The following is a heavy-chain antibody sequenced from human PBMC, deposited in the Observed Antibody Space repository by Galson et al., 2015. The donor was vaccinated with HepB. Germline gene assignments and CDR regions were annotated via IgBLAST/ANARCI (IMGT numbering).Heavy chain of an antibody. CDR1: GFTFSDYY. CDR3: ARAPSLMVRGVIWFDP. V-gene: IGHV3-11*06. J-gene: IGHJ5*02. CDR2: ISSSSYT. D-gene: IGHD3-10*01. Sequence: SLRLSCAASGFTFSDYYMSWIRQAPGKGLEWVSYISSSSYTNYADSVKGRFTISRDNAKNSLYLQMNSLRAEDTAVYYCARAPSLMVRGVIWFDPWGQGTLVTVSS.